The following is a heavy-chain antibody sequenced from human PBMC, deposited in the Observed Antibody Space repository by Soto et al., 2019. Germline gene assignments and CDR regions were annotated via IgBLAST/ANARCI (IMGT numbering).Heavy chain of an antibody. J-gene: IGHJ5*02. CDR2: INAGNGNT. Sequence: QVQLVQSGAEVKKPGGSVKVSCKASGFTFTSYAMHWVRQAPGQRLEWMGWINAGNGNTKYSQKLQGRVTITRDTSASKAYMELSSLRSEDTGVYYWARDYSGSWYFGARWGWFDPWGQGTLVTVSS. V-gene: IGHV1-3*01. CDR3: ARDYSGSWYFGARWGWFDP. D-gene: IGHD6-13*01. CDR1: GFTFTSYA.